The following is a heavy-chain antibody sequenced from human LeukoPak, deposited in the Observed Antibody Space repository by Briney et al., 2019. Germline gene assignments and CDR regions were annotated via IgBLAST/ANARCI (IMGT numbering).Heavy chain of an antibody. CDR1: GFTFSSYS. CDR3: ARDGGDYYDSSGQDAFDI. V-gene: IGHV3-48*01. D-gene: IGHD3-22*01. CDR2: ISSSSSTI. J-gene: IGHJ3*02. Sequence: GGSLRLSCAASGFTFSSYSMNWVRQAPGKGLEWVSYISSSSSTIYYADSVKGRFTISRDNAKNSLYLQMNSLRAEDTAVYYCARDGGDYYDSSGQDAFDIWGQGTMVTVSS.